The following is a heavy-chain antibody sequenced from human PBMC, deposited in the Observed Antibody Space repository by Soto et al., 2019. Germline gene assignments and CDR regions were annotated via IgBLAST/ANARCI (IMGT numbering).Heavy chain of an antibody. D-gene: IGHD6-13*01. CDR1: GGSISSSSYY. V-gene: IGHV4-39*01. CDR3: ARHASGGGSSWYWGEELYYYGMDG. CDR2: IYYSGST. Sequence: SETLSLTCTVSGGSISSSSYYWGWIRQPPGKGLEWIGSIYYSGSTYYNPSLKSRVTISVDTSKNQFSLKLSSVTAADTAVYYCARHASGGGSSWYWGEELYYYGMDGWGQGTTVTVSS. J-gene: IGHJ6*02.